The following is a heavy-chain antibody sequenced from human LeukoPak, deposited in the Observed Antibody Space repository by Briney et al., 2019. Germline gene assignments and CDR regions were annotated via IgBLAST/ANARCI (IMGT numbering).Heavy chain of an antibody. CDR1: GGSFSGYY. Sequence: SETLSLTCAVSGGSFSGYYCSWIRQPPGKGLEWIGKINLNGSTNTNQSPTIQVPISVDTSKNQFSLKLSSVTAADTAVYYCAGVGLVVPAADLGNPSYNWFDPWGQGTLVTVSS. CDR2: INLNGST. V-gene: IGHV4-34*01. J-gene: IGHJ5*02. CDR3: AGVGLVVPAADLGNPSYNWFDP. D-gene: IGHD2-2*01.